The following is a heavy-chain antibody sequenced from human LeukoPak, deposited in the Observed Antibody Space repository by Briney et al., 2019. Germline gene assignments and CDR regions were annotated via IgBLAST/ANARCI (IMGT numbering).Heavy chain of an antibody. Sequence: SETLSLTCTVSGGSISSSSYYWGWIRQPPGKGLEWIGSIYYSGSTYYNPSLKSRVTISVDTSKNQFSLKLSSVTAADTAVYYCARHSSVVAATDGYDAFDIWGQGTMVTVSS. D-gene: IGHD2-15*01. J-gene: IGHJ3*02. CDR1: GGSISSSSYY. V-gene: IGHV4-39*01. CDR3: ARHSSVVAATDGYDAFDI. CDR2: IYYSGST.